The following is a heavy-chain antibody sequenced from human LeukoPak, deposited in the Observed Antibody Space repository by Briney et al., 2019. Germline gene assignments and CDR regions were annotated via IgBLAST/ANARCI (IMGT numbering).Heavy chain of an antibody. D-gene: IGHD4-17*01. CDR1: GFTFSSYS. CDR3: ARHEYGDFSFDY. CDR2: FSTSSSHI. J-gene: IGHJ4*02. V-gene: IGHV3-21*01. Sequence: GGSLRLSCAASGFTFSSYSMNWVRQAPGKGLEWVSYFSTSSSHIYYADSVKGRFTISRDNAKNSLYLQMNSLRAEDTAVYYCARHEYGDFSFDYWGQGTLVTVSS.